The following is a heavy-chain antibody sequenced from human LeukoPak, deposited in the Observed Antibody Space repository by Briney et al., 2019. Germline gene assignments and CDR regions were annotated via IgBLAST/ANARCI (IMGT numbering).Heavy chain of an antibody. CDR2: IYYSGST. V-gene: IGHV4-31*03. CDR1: GGSISSGGYS. J-gene: IGHJ5*02. Sequence: SQTLSLTCTVSGGSISSGGYSWSWLRQHPGKGLEWIGYIYYSGSTYYNPSLKSRVTISVDTSKNQFSLKLSSVTAADTAVYYCARACCTNGVCYRGKNWFDPWGQGTLVTVSS. CDR3: ARACCTNGVCYRGKNWFDP. D-gene: IGHD2-8*01.